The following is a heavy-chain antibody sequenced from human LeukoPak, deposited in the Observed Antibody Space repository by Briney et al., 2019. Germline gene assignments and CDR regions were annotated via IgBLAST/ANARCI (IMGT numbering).Heavy chain of an antibody. J-gene: IGHJ3*01. Sequence: GGSLRLSCAASGFTFSSYTMHWVRQAPGKGLEWVAFISTSSSYIYYADSVKGRFTISRDNAKNSVYLQMNSLRAEDTAVFYCATSGGRYDTDGYYYGANGFDLWGQGTMVVVSS. CDR1: GFTFSSYT. CDR2: ISTSSSYI. D-gene: IGHD3-22*01. V-gene: IGHV3-21*01. CDR3: ATSGGRYDTDGYYYGANGFDL.